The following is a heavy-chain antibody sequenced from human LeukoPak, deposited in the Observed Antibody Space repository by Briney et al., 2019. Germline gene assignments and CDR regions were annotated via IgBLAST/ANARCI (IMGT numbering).Heavy chain of an antibody. D-gene: IGHD6-19*01. J-gene: IGHJ6*02. CDR3: ATGQWLETNYYYYGMDV. Sequence: ASVKVSCKVSGYTLTELPMHWVRQAPGKGLEWMGGFDPEDGETIYAQKFQGRVTMTEDTSTDTAYMELSSLRSEDTAVYYCATGQWLETNYYYYGMDVWGQGTTVTVSS. CDR2: FDPEDGET. V-gene: IGHV1-24*01. CDR1: GYTLTELP.